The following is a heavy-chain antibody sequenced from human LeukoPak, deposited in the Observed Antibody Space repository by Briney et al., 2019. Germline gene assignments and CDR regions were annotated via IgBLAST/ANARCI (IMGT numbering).Heavy chain of an antibody. CDR1: GYTFTAYY. Sequence: VASVKVSCKASGYTFTAYYIHWVRQAPGQGLERMGRINPDIDVTNLSQKFQGRVTITTDESTSTAYMELSSLRSEDTAVYYCASRYYDYVWGSYRQDYFDYWGQGTLVTVSS. D-gene: IGHD3-16*02. V-gene: IGHV1-2*06. CDR3: ASRYYDYVWGSYRQDYFDY. CDR2: INPDIDVT. J-gene: IGHJ4*02.